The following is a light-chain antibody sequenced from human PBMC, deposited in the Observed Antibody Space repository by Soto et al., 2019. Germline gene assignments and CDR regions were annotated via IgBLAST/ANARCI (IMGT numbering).Light chain of an antibody. CDR2: EGS. Sequence: QSALTQPASVSGSPGQSITISCTGTSSDVGSYNLVSWYQHHPGKAPKLMIYEGSQRPSGVSNRFSGSKSGNTASLTISGLQAEDEADYYCCSYAGSSTPSYVFGSGTKPTVL. J-gene: IGLJ1*01. CDR3: CSYAGSSTPSYV. CDR1: SSDVGSYNL. V-gene: IGLV2-23*01.